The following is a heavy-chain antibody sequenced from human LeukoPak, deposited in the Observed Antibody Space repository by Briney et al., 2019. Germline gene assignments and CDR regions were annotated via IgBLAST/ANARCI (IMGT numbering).Heavy chain of an antibody. CDR2: IRGSGSST. Sequence: PGGSLRLSCIASGFSLNSYAMNWVRQDPGEGWEWVSTIRGSGSSTYTADSVSGRFTISRDNSKNTLYLQMNSLRAEDTVVYYCAKGSGSYYYYYGMDVWGQGTTVTVSS. CDR3: AKGSGSYYYYYGMDV. J-gene: IGHJ6*02. V-gene: IGHV3-23*01. D-gene: IGHD3-10*01. CDR1: GFSLNSYA.